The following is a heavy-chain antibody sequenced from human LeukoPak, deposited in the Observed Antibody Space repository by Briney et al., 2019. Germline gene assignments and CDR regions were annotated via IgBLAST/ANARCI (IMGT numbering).Heavy chain of an antibody. Sequence: GGSLRLSCAASGFTFSSYSMNWVRQAPGKGLEWVSSISSSSIYIYYADSVKGQFTISRDNAKNSLYLQMNSLRAEDTAVYYCARDPRYSSSWYFGGNNWFDPWGQGTLVTVSS. CDR3: ARDPRYSSSWYFGGNNWFDP. J-gene: IGHJ5*02. CDR2: ISSSSIYI. V-gene: IGHV3-21*01. CDR1: GFTFSSYS. D-gene: IGHD6-13*01.